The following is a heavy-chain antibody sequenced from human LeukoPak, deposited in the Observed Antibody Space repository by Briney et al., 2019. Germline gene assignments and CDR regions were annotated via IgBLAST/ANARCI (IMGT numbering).Heavy chain of an antibody. CDR2: ISYDGSNK. CDR3: AKDLGVGLERRFDP. J-gene: IGHJ5*02. CDR1: GFTFSSYG. D-gene: IGHD1-1*01. V-gene: IGHV3-30*18. Sequence: GGALRLSCAASGFTFSSYGMHWVRQAPGKGLDWVAVISYDGSNKYYADSLKGRFTISRDNSKNTLYLQMNSLRAEDTAVYYCAKDLGVGLERRFDPWGQGTLVTVSS.